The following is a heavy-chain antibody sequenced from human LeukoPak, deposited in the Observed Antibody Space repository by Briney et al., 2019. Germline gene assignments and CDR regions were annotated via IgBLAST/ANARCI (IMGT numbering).Heavy chain of an antibody. CDR1: GGSISSSSYY. J-gene: IGHJ4*02. V-gene: IGHV4-39*01. CDR2: IYYSGST. CDR3: ARGGAHCSGGSCYSKSFDY. D-gene: IGHD2-15*01. Sequence: SETLSLTCTVSGGSISSSSYYWGWIRQPPGKGLEWIGSIYYSGSTYYNPSLKSRVTISVDTSKNQFSLKLSSVTAADTAVYYCARGGAHCSGGSCYSKSFDYWGQGTLVTVSS.